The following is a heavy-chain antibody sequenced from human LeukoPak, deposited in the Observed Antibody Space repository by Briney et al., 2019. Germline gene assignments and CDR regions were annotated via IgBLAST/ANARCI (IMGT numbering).Heavy chain of an antibody. Sequence: GESLKISCKGSGYSFTSYWIGWVRQMPGKGLEWMGIIYPGDSDTRYSPSFQGQVTISADKSISTAYLQWSSLKASDTAMYYCATAGGDSSGLDAFDTWGQGTMVTVSS. V-gene: IGHV5-51*01. CDR2: IYPGDSDT. D-gene: IGHD3-22*01. CDR3: ATAGGDSSGLDAFDT. J-gene: IGHJ3*02. CDR1: GYSFTSYW.